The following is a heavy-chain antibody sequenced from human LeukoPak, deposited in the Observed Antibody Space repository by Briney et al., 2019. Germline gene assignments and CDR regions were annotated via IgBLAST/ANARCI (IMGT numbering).Heavy chain of an antibody. J-gene: IGHJ4*02. CDR1: GYTFTSYG. CDR3: AATQDYYDSSGSLGNFDY. Sequence: ASVKVSCKASGYTFTSYGFSWVRQAPGQGLEWMGWIRAHNGNTNYAQKFQDRVTMTTYTSTSTAYMELRSLRSDDTAVYYCAATQDYYDSSGSLGNFDYWGQGTLVTVSS. D-gene: IGHD3-22*01. CDR2: IRAHNGNT. V-gene: IGHV1-18*01.